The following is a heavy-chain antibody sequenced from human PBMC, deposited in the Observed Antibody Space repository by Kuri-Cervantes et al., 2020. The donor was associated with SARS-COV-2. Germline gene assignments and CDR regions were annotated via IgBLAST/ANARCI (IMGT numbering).Heavy chain of an antibody. Sequence: SETLSLTCTVSGYSISSGYYWGWIRQPPGKGLEWIGSIYHSGSTNYNPSLKSRATISVDTSKNQFSLKLSSVTAADTAVYYCARHVAAAGDFDYWGQGTLVTVSS. CDR2: IYHSGST. J-gene: IGHJ4*02. D-gene: IGHD6-13*01. V-gene: IGHV4-38-2*02. CDR3: ARHVAAAGDFDY. CDR1: GYSISSGYY.